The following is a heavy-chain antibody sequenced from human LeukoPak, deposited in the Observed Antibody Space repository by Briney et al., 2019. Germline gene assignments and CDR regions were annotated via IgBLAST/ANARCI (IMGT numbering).Heavy chain of an antibody. J-gene: IGHJ3*01. Sequence: SEPLSLTCTVSGGSISIYYWSWIRQPPGQGLEWIGYIYYSGSSNYNPSPKSRVTISVDTSKNQFSLKLSSVTAADTAVYYCATSPGGTGALDVWGQGTMVTVSS. CDR1: GGSISIYY. V-gene: IGHV4-59*01. D-gene: IGHD1-1*01. CDR2: IYYSGSS. CDR3: ATSPGGTGALDV.